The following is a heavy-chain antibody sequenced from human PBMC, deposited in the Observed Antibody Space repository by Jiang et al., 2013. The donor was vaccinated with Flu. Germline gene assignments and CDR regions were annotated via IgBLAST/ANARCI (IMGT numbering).Heavy chain of an antibody. D-gene: IGHD6-13*01. Sequence: GLEWIGRIYTMGAPTTNPSLKSRVTISVDTSKNQFSLKLSSVTAADTAVYYCARGGTIAAAGHYYYYGMDVWGQGTTVTVSS. V-gene: IGHV4-61*02. CDR3: ARGGTIAAAGHYYYYGMDV. J-gene: IGHJ6*02. CDR2: IYTMGAP.